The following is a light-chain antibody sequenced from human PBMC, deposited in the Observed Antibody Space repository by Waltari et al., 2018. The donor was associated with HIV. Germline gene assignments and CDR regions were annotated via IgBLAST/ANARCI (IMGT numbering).Light chain of an antibody. Sequence: SVLTQPPSASGTPGPSVTISCSGSSSNIGSYYVYWYQQLPGTAPKLLIYSNNQRPSGVPDRFSGSKSGTSASLAISGLRSEDEADYYCAAWTDSLSGVVFGGGTKLSVL. J-gene: IGLJ2*01. CDR3: AAWTDSLSGVV. CDR1: SSNIGSYY. CDR2: SNN. V-gene: IGLV1-47*01.